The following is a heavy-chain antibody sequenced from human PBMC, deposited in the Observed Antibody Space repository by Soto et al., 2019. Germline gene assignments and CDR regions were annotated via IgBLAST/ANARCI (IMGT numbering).Heavy chain of an antibody. V-gene: IGHV1-2*04. CDR3: ARGDSTDCSNGVCSFFYNHDMDV. J-gene: IGHJ6*02. Sequence: SVEVSCRASGYSFTDYHIHWVREAPGQGLEWLGRINPKSGGTSTAQKFQGWVTMTTDTSISTASMELTRLTSDDTAIYYCARGDSTDCSNGVCSFFYNHDMDVWGQGTTVTVSS. CDR2: INPKSGGT. CDR1: GYSFTDYH. D-gene: IGHD2-8*01.